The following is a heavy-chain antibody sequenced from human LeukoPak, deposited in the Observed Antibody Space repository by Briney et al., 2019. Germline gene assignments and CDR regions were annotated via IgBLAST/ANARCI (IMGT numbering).Heavy chain of an antibody. D-gene: IGHD3-9*01. CDR3: ARPILTGYDDY. V-gene: IGHV3-30*04. J-gene: IGHJ4*02. Sequence: GRSLRLSCAASGFTFSSYAMHWVRQAPGKGLEWVAVISYDGSNKYYADSVKGRFTISRDNSKNTLYLQMNSLRAKDTAVYYCARPILTGYDDYWGQGTLVTVSS. CDR2: ISYDGSNK. CDR1: GFTFSSYA.